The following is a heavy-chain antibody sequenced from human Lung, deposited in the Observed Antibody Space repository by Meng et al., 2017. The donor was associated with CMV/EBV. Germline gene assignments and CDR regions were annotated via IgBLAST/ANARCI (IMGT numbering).Heavy chain of an antibody. CDR1: GYSFSNYW. CDR3: ARRGMMTTRGYWCDP. Sequence: GGSLRLXCEGSGYSFSNYWIDWVRQMPGKGLEWMGSIHPGDSDTRYSPSFHGQVTFSADKSIRTAYLQWSGLKASDTAMYYCARRGMMTTRGYWCDPWGQGTLVTVSS. D-gene: IGHD4-17*01. V-gene: IGHV5-51*01. CDR2: IHPGDSDT. J-gene: IGHJ5*02.